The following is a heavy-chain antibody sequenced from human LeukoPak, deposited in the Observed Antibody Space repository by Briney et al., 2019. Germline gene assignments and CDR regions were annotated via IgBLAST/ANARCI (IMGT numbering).Heavy chain of an antibody. CDR3: ARDGYLAVDY. V-gene: IGHV4-39*07. D-gene: IGHD2-2*03. CDR1: GDSISSSSYY. CDR2: IYYSGST. Sequence: SETLSLTCSVSGDSISSSSYYWGWIRQPPGKGLEWIGSIYYSGSTYYNPSLKSRVAISVDTSKNQFSLKLSSVTAADTAVYYCARDGYLAVDYWGQGTLVTVSS. J-gene: IGHJ4*02.